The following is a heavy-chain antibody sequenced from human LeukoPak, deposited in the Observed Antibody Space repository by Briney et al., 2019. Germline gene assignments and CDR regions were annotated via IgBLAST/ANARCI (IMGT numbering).Heavy chain of an antibody. CDR1: GYTLTELS. CDR2: IIPIFGTA. J-gene: IGHJ4*02. V-gene: IGHV1-69*13. Sequence: GASVKVSCKVSGYTLTELSMHWVRQAPGKGLEWMGGIIPIFGTANYAQKFQGRVTITADESTSTAYMELSSLRSEDTAVYYCARDDWGPLDYWGQGTLVTVSS. CDR3: ARDDWGPLDY. D-gene: IGHD7-27*01.